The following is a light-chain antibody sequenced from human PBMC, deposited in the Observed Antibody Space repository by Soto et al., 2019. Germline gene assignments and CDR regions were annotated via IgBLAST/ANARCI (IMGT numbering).Light chain of an antibody. CDR2: GAS. Sequence: EVVLTQSPGTLSVSPGESATLSCRASQSVSSSYLAWYQQKPGQAPRLLIYGASSRATGIPDRFSGSGSGADFTLTISRLEPEDFAVYYCQQRSDWPRTFGQGTKVDI. CDR3: QQRSDWPRT. CDR1: QSVSSSY. V-gene: IGKV3D-20*02. J-gene: IGKJ1*01.